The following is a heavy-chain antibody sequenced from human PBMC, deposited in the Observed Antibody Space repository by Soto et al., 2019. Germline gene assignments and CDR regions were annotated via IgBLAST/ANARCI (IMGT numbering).Heavy chain of an antibody. CDR3: GRVVEGATRHTDPDS. V-gene: IGHV4-39*01. Sequence: SETLSLTCTVSGVSIHNSHSFWSWIRHPPGKGLQFIASVYHNGGAHYNSSLKSRVTISVDTANNQVSLRMRSLTAADTAFYYCGRVVEGATRHTDPDSWGQGILVTVSS. CDR2: VYHNGGA. D-gene: IGHD2-21*01. J-gene: IGHJ5*01. CDR1: GVSIHNSHSF.